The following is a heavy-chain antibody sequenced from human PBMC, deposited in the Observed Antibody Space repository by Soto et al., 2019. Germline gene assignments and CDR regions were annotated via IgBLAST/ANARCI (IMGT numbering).Heavy chain of an antibody. CDR3: AREFRVGATKDY. D-gene: IGHD1-26*01. CDR2: ISYDGSNK. V-gene: IGHV3-30-3*01. Sequence: PGGSLRLSCAASGFSVSSKYMDWVRQAPGKGLEWVSVISYDGSNKYYADSVKGRFTISRDNSKNTLYLQMNSLRAEDTAVYYCAREFRVGATKDYWGQGTLVTVSS. CDR1: GFSVSSKY. J-gene: IGHJ4*02.